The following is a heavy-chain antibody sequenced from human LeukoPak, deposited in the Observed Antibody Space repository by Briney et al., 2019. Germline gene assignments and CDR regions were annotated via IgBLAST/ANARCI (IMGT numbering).Heavy chain of an antibody. Sequence: SVKVSCRASGGTFISYAISWVRQAPGQGLEWMGGIIPIFGTANYAQKFQGRVTITADESTSTAYMELSSLRSEDTAVYYCARGREVGYYDSSGYTNWFDPWGQGTLVTVSS. D-gene: IGHD3-22*01. CDR1: GGTFISYA. V-gene: IGHV1-69*13. CDR2: IIPIFGTA. CDR3: ARGREVGYYDSSGYTNWFDP. J-gene: IGHJ5*02.